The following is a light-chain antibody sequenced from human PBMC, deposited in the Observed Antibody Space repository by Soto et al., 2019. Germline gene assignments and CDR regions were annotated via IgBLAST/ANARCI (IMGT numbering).Light chain of an antibody. CDR3: QTWGTGIHV. J-gene: IGLJ1*01. CDR2: LNSDGSH. V-gene: IGLV4-69*01. Sequence: QSVLTQSPSASASLGASVKLTCTLSSGHSSYAIAWHQQQPEKGPRYLMKLNSDGSHSKGDGIPDRFSGSSSGAERYLIISTLVSADAADHYCQTWGTGIHVFGTGTKLTVL. CDR1: SGHSSYA.